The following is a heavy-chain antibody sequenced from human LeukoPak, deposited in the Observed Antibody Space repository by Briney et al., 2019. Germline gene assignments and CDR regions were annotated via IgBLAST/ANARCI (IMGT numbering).Heavy chain of an antibody. J-gene: IGHJ4*02. D-gene: IGHD6-13*01. Sequence: GGSLRLSCAASEXTVSINYMSWVRQAPGKGLEWVSVIYSGGNTYYADSVKGRFTISRDNSKNSLYLQMNSLRAEDTAVYYCARGRLEAAGNFDDWGQGTLVTVSS. CDR2: IYSGGNT. V-gene: IGHV3-53*01. CDR1: EXTVSINY. CDR3: ARGRLEAAGNFDD.